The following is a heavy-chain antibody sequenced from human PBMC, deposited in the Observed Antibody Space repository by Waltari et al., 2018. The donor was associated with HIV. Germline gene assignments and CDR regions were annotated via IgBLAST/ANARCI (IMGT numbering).Heavy chain of an antibody. D-gene: IGHD2-21*02. CDR1: GGSISSGSYY. CDR2: IHTHVST. CDR3: ARGAFPYCGGDCYAFDI. J-gene: IGHJ3*02. V-gene: IGHV4-61*02. Sequence: QVQLQESGPGLVKPSQTLSLTCTVSGGSISSGSYYWSWIRQPAGKGLEWIGRIHTHVSTNYNPALKSRVTISVDTSKNQFSLKLSSVTAADTAVYYCARGAFPYCGGDCYAFDIRGQGTMVTVSS.